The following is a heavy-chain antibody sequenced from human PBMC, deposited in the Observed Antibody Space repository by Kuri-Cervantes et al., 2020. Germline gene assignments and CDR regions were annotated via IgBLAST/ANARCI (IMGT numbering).Heavy chain of an antibody. CDR1: GYTFTGYY. CDR2: ISAYNGNT. CDR3: ARGVPLGYCSGGSCYASAFDI. J-gene: IGHJ3*02. Sequence: ASVKVSCKASGYTFTGYYMHWVRQAPGQGLEWMGWISAYNGNTNYAQKLQGRVTMTTDTSTSTAYMELRSLRSDDTAVYYCARGVPLGYCSGGSCYASAFDIWSQGTMVTVSS. V-gene: IGHV1-18*04. D-gene: IGHD2-15*01.